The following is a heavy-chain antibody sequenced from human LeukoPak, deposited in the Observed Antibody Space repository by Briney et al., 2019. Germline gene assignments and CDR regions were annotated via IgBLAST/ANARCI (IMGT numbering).Heavy chain of an antibody. Sequence: GESLKISCKGSGYSFTSYWIGWVRQMPGKGLEWMGIIYPGDSDTRYSPSFQGQFTISADQAISTAYLQWRSLKASDTAMYSCARHNPGGSGSYGLDYWGQGTLVTVSS. CDR1: GYSFTSYW. V-gene: IGHV5-51*01. D-gene: IGHD1-26*01. CDR2: IYPGDSDT. CDR3: ARHNPGGSGSYGLDY. J-gene: IGHJ4*02.